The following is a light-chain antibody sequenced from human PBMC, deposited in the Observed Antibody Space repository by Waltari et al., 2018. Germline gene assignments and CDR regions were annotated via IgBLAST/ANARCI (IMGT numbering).Light chain of an antibody. CDR3: QAWASSNYV. CDR1: HLGVKY. V-gene: IGLV3-1*01. J-gene: IGLJ1*01. CDR2: QDT. Sequence: SYVLTQSPSVSVSPGQTVPITCSGAHLGVKYVSWFQQKPGQSPVLVLFQDTKRPSGIPARFSGSMSGDTATLTIGGTQPVDEADYFCQAWASSNYVFASGTKVTVL.